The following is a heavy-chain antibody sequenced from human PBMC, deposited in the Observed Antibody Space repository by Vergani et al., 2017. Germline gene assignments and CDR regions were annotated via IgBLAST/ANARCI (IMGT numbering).Heavy chain of an antibody. CDR2: INPSGGHT. V-gene: IGHV1-46*03. D-gene: IGHD3-9*01. Sequence: VQSGDEVKKPGASVKVSCKTSGYTFSNYYMHWVRQAPGQGLEGMGIINPSGGHTNYAQKFQGRVTMTRDTSTSTVYMELSSLRSEGTAIYYCARGDYGILTGYRYWGQGTLVTGSA. CDR3: ARGDYGILTGYRY. J-gene: IGHJ4*02. CDR1: GYTFSNYY.